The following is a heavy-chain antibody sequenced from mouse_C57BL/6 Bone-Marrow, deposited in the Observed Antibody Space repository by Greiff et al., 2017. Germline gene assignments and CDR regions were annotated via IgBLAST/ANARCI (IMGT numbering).Heavy chain of an antibody. CDR3: ARDIPGAY. Sequence: DVKLVESGGGLVKPGGSLKLSCAASGFTFSSYTMSWVRQTPEKRLEWVATISGGGGNTYYPDSVKGRFTISRDNAKNTLYLQMSSLRSEDTALYYCARDIPGAYWGQGTLVTVSA. J-gene: IGHJ3*01. CDR2: ISGGGGNT. V-gene: IGHV5-9*01. CDR1: GFTFSSYT.